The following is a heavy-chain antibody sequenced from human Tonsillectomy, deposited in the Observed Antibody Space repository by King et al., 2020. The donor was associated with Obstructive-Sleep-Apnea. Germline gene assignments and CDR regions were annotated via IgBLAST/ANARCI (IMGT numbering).Heavy chain of an antibody. CDR2: IRSSDSYI. V-gene: IGHV3-21*01. D-gene: IGHD5-18*01. CDR3: ARESDTAIDY. CDR1: GFTFSTYT. Sequence: VQLVESGGGLVKPGGSLRLSCAASGFTFSTYTMKWVRQAPGKGLEWVSSIRSSDSYIDYADSVKGRFTISRDNSKNSLYLQMNSLRAEDTAVYYCARESDTAIDYWDQGTLVTVSS. J-gene: IGHJ4*02.